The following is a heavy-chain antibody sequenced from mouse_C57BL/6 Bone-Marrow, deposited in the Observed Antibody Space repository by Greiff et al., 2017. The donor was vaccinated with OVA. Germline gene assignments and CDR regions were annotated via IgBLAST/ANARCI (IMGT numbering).Heavy chain of an antibody. J-gene: IGHJ3*01. V-gene: IGHV1-4*01. D-gene: IGHD1-1*01. CDR2: INPSSGYT. Sequence: QLKQSGAELARPGASVKMSCKASGYTFTSYTMHWVKQRPGQGLEWIGYINPSSGYTKYNQKFKDKATLTADKSSSTAYMQLSSLTSEDSAVYYCASYYYGSKSWFAYWGQGTLVTVSA. CDR1: GYTFTSYT. CDR3: ASYYYGSKSWFAY.